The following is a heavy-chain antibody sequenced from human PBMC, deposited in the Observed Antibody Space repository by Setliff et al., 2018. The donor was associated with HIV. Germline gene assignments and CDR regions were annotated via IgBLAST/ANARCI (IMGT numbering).Heavy chain of an antibody. J-gene: IGHJ4*02. CDR1: GYTFISLD. D-gene: IGHD6-13*01. CDR2: MNPASGST. CDR3: ARARYGVAAVGY. Sequence: ASVKVSCKASGYTFISLDINWVRQATGQGPEWMGWMNPASGSTGYAQKFQGRVTMTRNASINTAYMELDSLTFDDTAMYYCARARYGVAAVGYWGRGTPVTVSS. V-gene: IGHV1-8*01.